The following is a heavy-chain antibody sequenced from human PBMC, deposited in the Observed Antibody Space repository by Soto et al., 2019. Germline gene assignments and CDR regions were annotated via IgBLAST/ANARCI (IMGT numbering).Heavy chain of an antibody. D-gene: IGHD3-16*01. CDR3: AKDENNDDYYYYYGMDV. V-gene: IGHV3-23*01. CDR2: ISGSGGST. J-gene: IGHJ6*02. Sequence: GSLRLSCAASGFTFSSYAMSWVRQAPGKGLEWVSAISGSGGSTYYADSVKGRFTISRDNSKNTLYLQMNSLRAEDTAVYYCAKDENNDDYYYYYGMDVWGQGTTVTVSS. CDR1: GFTFSSYA.